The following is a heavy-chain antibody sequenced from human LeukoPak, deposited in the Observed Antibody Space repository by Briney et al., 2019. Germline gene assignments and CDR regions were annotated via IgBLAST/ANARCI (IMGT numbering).Heavy chain of an antibody. CDR2: IYYSGST. CDR3: ARHLIRITIFGVVTNAFDI. J-gene: IGHJ3*02. D-gene: IGHD3-3*01. Sequence: PSETLSLTCTVSGGSISGYYWSWIRQPPGKGLDWIGYIYYSGSTNYNPSLKSRVTISVDTSKNQFSLKLSSVTAADTAVYYCARHLIRITIFGVVTNAFDIWGQGTMVTVSS. CDR1: GGSISGYY. V-gene: IGHV4-59*08.